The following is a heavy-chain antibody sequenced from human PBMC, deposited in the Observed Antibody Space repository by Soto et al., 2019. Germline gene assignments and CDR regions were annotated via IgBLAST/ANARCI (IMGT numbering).Heavy chain of an antibody. CDR1: GGTFSSYA. CDR3: ARDPHDYSFGDYYYGMAV. CDR2: IIPIFGTA. Sequence: SVKVSCKASGGTFSSYAISWVRQAPGQGLEWMGGIIPIFGTANYAQEFQGRVTITADESTSTAYMELSSLRSEDTAVYYCARDPHDYSFGDYYYGMAVWGQGTTVTVSS. D-gene: IGHD4-4*01. V-gene: IGHV1-69*13. J-gene: IGHJ6*02.